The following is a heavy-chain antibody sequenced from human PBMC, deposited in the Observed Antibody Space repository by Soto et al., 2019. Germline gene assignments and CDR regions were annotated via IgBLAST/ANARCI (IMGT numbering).Heavy chain of an antibody. V-gene: IGHV3-23*01. J-gene: IGHJ4*02. CDR1: GFTFSSYA. CDR2: ISGSGGST. CDR3: AKDWELGRLDPNYFDY. D-gene: IGHD3-10*01. Sequence: EVQLLESGGGLVQPGGSLRLSCAASGFTFSSYAMSWVRQAPGKGLEWVSAISGSGGSTYYADSVKGRFTISRDNSKNTLYLQMNSLRAEDTAVYYCAKDWELGRLDPNYFDYWGQGTLVTVSS.